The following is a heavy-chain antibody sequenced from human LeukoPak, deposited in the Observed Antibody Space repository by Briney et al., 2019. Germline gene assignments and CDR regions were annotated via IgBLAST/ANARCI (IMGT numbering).Heavy chain of an antibody. Sequence: GGSLRLSCAASGFTFSNAWMSWVRQGPGKGLEWVAGISYDGTNKYYADSVKGRFTISRDNSKNTLYLQMNSLRTDDTAVYYCARESPACGEDCYFDYWGQGTLVTVSS. V-gene: IGHV3-30-3*01. CDR3: ARESPACGEDCYFDY. D-gene: IGHD2-21*02. CDR2: ISYDGTNK. J-gene: IGHJ4*02. CDR1: GFTFSNAW.